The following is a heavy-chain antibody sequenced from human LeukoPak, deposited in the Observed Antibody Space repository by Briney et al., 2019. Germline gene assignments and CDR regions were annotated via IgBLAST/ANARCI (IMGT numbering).Heavy chain of an antibody. V-gene: IGHV1-8*01. D-gene: IGHD5-18*01. CDR2: MNPNSGNT. CDR3: AREEDTAMVPGY. Sequence: GASVKVSCKASGYTFTSYDINWVRQAPGQGLEWMGWMNPNSGNTGYAQKFQGRVTMTRNTSISTAYMELSSLRPEDTAVYYCAREEDTAMVPGYWGQGTLVTVSS. J-gene: IGHJ4*02. CDR1: GYTFTSYD.